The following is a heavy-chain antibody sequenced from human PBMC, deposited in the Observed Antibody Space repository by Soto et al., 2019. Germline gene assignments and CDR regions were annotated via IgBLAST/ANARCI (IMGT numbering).Heavy chain of an antibody. Sequence: QVQLVQSGAEVKKPGSSMKVSSKASGDTFNFYTISWVRQAPGQGLEWMGRIIPMLGMSNYAQKFQDRVTIIADKSTSTAYMQLSSLRSEDTAIYYCATSYGSGSRPFDYWGQGTLVTVSS. CDR1: GDTFNFYT. V-gene: IGHV1-69*02. CDR2: IIPMLGMS. J-gene: IGHJ4*02. D-gene: IGHD3-10*01. CDR3: ATSYGSGSRPFDY.